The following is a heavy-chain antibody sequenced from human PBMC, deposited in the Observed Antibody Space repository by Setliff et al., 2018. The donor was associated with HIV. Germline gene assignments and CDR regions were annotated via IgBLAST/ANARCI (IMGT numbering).Heavy chain of an antibody. Sequence: SGPMLVNPTQTLTLTCTFSGFSLTTSGVGVGWIRQPPGKALEWLALIYWDDDKRYSPSLKSRLTITKDTPKNQVVLTMTNMDPVDTATYYCAHTTSFDFWTPGPMDVWGKGTTVTVSS. D-gene: IGHD3-3*01. CDR3: AHTTSFDFWTPGPMDV. CDR1: GFSLTTSGVG. J-gene: IGHJ6*03. V-gene: IGHV2-5*02. CDR2: IYWDDDK.